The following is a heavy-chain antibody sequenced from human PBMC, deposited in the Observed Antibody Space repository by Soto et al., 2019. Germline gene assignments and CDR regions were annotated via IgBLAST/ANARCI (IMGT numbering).Heavy chain of an antibody. CDR3: ARLSGVNYDILTGYEFDP. CDR1: GGSISSSSYY. V-gene: IGHV4-39*01. J-gene: IGHJ5*02. Sequence: PSETLSLTCTVSGGSISSSSYYWGWIRQPPGKGLEWIGSIYYSGSTYYNPSLKSRVTISVDTSKNQFSLKLSSVTAADTAVYYCARLSGVNYDILTGYEFDPWGQGTLVTVSS. CDR2: IYYSGST. D-gene: IGHD3-9*01.